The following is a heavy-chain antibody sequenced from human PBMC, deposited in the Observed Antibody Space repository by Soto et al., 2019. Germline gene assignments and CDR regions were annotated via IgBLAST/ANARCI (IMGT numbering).Heavy chain of an antibody. CDR2: ISNSGGGT. J-gene: IGHJ6*02. CDR1: RFTFSYYA. D-gene: IGHD6-19*01. Sequence: GGSLRLSCAASRFTFSYYAMTWVRQTPGKGLEWVSSISNSGGGTYYADSVKGRFTISRDNSKNTLYLQMHSLRAEDTALYYCVRGIAVAVPYYYGMEVWGQGTTVTVSS. V-gene: IGHV3-23*01. CDR3: VRGIAVAVPYYYGMEV.